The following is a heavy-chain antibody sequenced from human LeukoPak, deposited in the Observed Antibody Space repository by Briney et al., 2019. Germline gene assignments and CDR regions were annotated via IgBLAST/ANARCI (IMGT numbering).Heavy chain of an antibody. D-gene: IGHD5-18*01. Sequence: GGSLRLSCSASGFTFSDYYMSWIRQAPGKGLEWVSYISSSGSTIYYADSVKGRFTISRDDDKNSLYLQMNSLSAGDTAVYYCARAELWGPIDYWGQGTLVTVSS. CDR2: ISSSGSTI. CDR1: GFTFSDYY. J-gene: IGHJ4*02. CDR3: ARAELWGPIDY. V-gene: IGHV3-11*04.